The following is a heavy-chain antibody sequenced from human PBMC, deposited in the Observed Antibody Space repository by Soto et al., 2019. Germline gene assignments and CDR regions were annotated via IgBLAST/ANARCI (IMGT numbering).Heavy chain of an antibody. Sequence: ASVKVSCKASGYTFTSYGIHWVRQAPGQRLEWTGWINAGNGNTKYSEKFQGRVTITRDTSASTAYLELSSLRSEDTAVYYCARDPNESRAYYHPYYYGMDVWGQGTTVTVSS. CDR3: ARDPNESRAYYHPYYYGMDV. J-gene: IGHJ6*02. CDR1: GYTFTSYG. V-gene: IGHV1-3*01. CDR2: INAGNGNT. D-gene: IGHD3-22*01.